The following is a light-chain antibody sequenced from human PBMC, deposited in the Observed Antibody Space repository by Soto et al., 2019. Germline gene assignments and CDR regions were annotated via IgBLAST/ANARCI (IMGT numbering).Light chain of an antibody. V-gene: IGKV3-15*01. CDR3: QQFYNCPQRT. J-gene: IGKJ1*01. CDR2: GAS. Sequence: EIGMKRSPATLSVSPGERATLSCRASQSVSSNLAWYQQKPGQAPRLLIYGASTRATGIPARFSGSGSGTEFTLTISSLQPDDFALYYCQQFYNCPQRTFGQGT. CDR1: QSVSSN.